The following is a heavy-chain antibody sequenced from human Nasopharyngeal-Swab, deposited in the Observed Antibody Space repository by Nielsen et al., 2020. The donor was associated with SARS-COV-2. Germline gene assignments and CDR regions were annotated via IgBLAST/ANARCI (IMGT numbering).Heavy chain of an antibody. D-gene: IGHD6-13*01. CDR3: AKDLLFGIAAAGTFGFDY. V-gene: IGHV3-23*01. CDR1: GFTFSSYA. Sequence: GGSLRLSCAASGFTFSSYAMSWVRQAPGKGLEWVSAISGRGGSTYYADSVKGRFTISRDNSKHTLYLQMNSLRAEDTAVYYCAKDLLFGIAAAGTFGFDYWGQGTLVTVSS. CDR2: ISGRGGST. J-gene: IGHJ4*02.